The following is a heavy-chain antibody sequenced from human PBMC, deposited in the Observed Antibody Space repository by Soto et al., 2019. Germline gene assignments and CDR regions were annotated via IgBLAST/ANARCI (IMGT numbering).Heavy chain of an antibody. CDR3: AHSAFWVTVTTDGGFDY. Sequence: QITLKESGPTLVKPTQTLTLTCTFSGFSLSTSGVGVGWIRQPPGKALEWLALIYWDDDKRYSPSLKSRLTITKDTSKNQVVLTMTNMDPVDTATYYCAHSAFWVTVTTDGGFDYWGQGTLVTVSS. CDR2: IYWDDDK. V-gene: IGHV2-5*02. D-gene: IGHD4-17*01. J-gene: IGHJ4*02. CDR1: GFSLSTSGVG.